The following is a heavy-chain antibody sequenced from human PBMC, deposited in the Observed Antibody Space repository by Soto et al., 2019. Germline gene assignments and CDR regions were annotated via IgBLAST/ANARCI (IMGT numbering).Heavy chain of an antibody. Sequence: QVQLVESGGGLVKPGGSLRLSCAASGFTFSNYYMTWIRQAPGKGLECLSYISSREVTVYYADSVKGRFTISRDNTKNSLYLQMTTVRDEDTAVYYCARVSASGWHVNGRDYFDSWGQGTLVTVSS. D-gene: IGHD6-19*01. CDR2: ISSREVTV. V-gene: IGHV3-11*01. CDR3: ARVSASGWHVNGRDYFDS. CDR1: GFTFSNYY. J-gene: IGHJ4*02.